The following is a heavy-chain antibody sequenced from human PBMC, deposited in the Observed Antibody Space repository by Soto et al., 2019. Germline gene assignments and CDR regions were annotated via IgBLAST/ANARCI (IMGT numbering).Heavy chain of an antibody. V-gene: IGHV6-1*01. D-gene: IGHD6-19*01. CDR2: TYYSPKWYN. CDR1: GDSVSSNSAA. CDR3: ARIPDSSGWGYYYYYYGMDV. Sequence: QVQLQQSGPGLVKPSQTLSLTCAISGDSVSSNSAAWNWIRQSPSTGLEWTGRTYYSPKWYNDYSVSVKSRITTNPDTSKNQFSLQLNSVTPEDTAVYYCARIPDSSGWGYYYYYYGMDVWGQGTTVTVSS. J-gene: IGHJ6*02.